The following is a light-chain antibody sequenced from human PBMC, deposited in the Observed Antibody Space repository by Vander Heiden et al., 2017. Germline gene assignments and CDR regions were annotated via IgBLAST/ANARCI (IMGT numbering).Light chain of an antibody. J-gene: IGKJ2*01. CDR3: MQALQTPPT. Sequence: DIVMTQSPPSLPVTPGEPASIPGRPSQSLLHSNGYNYLDWYLRKPGQSPQLLIYLGSNRASGVPDRFSGSGSGTDFTLKISRVEAEDVGVYYCMQALQTPPTFGQGTKLEIK. V-gene: IGKV2-28*01. CDR2: LGS. CDR1: QSLLHSNGYNY.